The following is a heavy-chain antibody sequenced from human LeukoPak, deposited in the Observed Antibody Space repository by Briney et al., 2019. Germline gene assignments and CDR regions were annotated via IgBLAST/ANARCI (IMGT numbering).Heavy chain of an antibody. CDR2: IYYSGST. CDR3: ARLGHSVTYYVDYYYFDF. Sequence: SETLSLTCTVSGGSISSSTYYWGWIRQPPGKGLEWIGTIYYSGSTYYNLSLKNRVTISVDTSKNQFSLKVSSVTATDTSIYYRARLGHSVTYYVDYYYFDFWGQGTLVTVSS. V-gene: IGHV4-39*01. J-gene: IGHJ4*02. CDR1: GGSISSSTYY. D-gene: IGHD1-26*01.